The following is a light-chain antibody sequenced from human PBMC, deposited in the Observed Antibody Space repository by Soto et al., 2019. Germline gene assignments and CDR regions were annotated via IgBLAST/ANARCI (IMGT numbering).Light chain of an antibody. J-gene: IGKJ2*01. CDR1: QTLNSGY. V-gene: IGKV3-20*01. Sequence: EIVLTQSPGTLSLSPGERATLSCRTSQTLNSGYLAWYQQKPGQAPMLLLYAASSRATDIPAGVSGSGSGTDFILSISRWEPEEFAEYYCQQYCSSPYTFGQSPKLEI. CDR3: QQYCSSPYT. CDR2: AAS.